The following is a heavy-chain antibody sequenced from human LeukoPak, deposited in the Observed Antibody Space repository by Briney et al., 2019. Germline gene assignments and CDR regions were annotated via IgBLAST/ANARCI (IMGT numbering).Heavy chain of an antibody. CDR1: GYSFTSYW. Sequence: GESLKISCKASGYSFTSYWIGWVRQMSGKGLEWMGIMYPGDSDTRYSPSFQGQVTISADKSISTAYLQWSSLKASDTAMYYCARRAYYDSSGYYEEADFWGQGTLVTVSS. D-gene: IGHD3-22*01. V-gene: IGHV5-51*01. J-gene: IGHJ4*02. CDR2: MYPGDSDT. CDR3: ARRAYYDSSGYYEEADF.